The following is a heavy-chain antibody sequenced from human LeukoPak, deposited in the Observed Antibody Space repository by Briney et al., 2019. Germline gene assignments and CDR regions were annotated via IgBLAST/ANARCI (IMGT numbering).Heavy chain of an antibody. CDR2: ISDSGGRT. V-gene: IGHV3-23*01. Sequence: GGSLRLSCAASGFTFNNYAMSWVRQAPGKGLEWVSGISDSGGRTYYADSVKGRFTISRDNSKNTLYLQMNSLRAEDTAVYYCAKDGRYDSSGYYPGDYWGQGTLVTVSS. CDR1: GFTFNNYA. J-gene: IGHJ4*02. D-gene: IGHD3-22*01. CDR3: AKDGRYDSSGYYPGDY.